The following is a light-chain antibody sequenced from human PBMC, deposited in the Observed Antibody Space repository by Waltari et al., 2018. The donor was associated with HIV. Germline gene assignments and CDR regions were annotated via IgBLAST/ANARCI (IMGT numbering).Light chain of an antibody. Sequence: DIQMTQSPSTLSASVGDRVTITCRASQSISSWLAWYQQKAGKAPKLLIYKTSSSESGVPSRFSGSGSGTEFSLTISSLQPDDFATYYCQQYSTHSPTFGQGTKVEVK. J-gene: IGKJ1*01. CDR2: KTS. CDR3: QQYSTHSPT. V-gene: IGKV1-5*03. CDR1: QSISSW.